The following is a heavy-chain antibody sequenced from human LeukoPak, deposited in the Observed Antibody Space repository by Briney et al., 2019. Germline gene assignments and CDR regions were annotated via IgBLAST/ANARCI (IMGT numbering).Heavy chain of an antibody. Sequence: GGSLRLSCAASGFTFSSYWMSWVRQAPGKGLEWVANIKQDGSEKYYVDSVKGRFTISRDNAKNSLYLQMNSLRAEDTAVYYCARWMVRGAIPAPFDYWGQGTLVTVSS. CDR2: IKQDGSEK. J-gene: IGHJ4*02. D-gene: IGHD3-10*01. CDR1: GFTFSSYW. V-gene: IGHV3-7*01. CDR3: ARWMVRGAIPAPFDY.